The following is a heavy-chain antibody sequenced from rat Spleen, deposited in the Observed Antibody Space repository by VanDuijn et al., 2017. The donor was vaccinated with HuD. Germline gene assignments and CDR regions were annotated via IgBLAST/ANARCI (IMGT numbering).Heavy chain of an antibody. CDR3: SRDEYRDN. V-gene: IGHV2-19*01. CDR1: GISFTDYS. D-gene: IGHD1-5*01. J-gene: IGHJ4*01. CDR2: ISSGGDT. Sequence: VQVKESGPGLVQPSQTLSLTCTVSGISFTDYSVHWVRQPPGKGLEWIAAISSGGDTYYSSALKSRLSISRDTSKNQVFLRMNSLQTEDTAIYFCSRDEYRDNWGQGASVTVSS.